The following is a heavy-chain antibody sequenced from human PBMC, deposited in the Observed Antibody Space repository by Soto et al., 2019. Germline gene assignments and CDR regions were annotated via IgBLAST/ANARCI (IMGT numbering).Heavy chain of an antibody. V-gene: IGHV3-23*01. CDR3: AKELGFYYGSGSDY. CDR1: GFPFSTSA. CDR2: ISGSGGMT. Sequence: GGSLRLSCASSGFPFSTSAMSWVRQPTGKGLEWVSAISGSGGMTYYADSVKGRFTISRDNSKNTLYLQMNSLRAEDTAVYYCAKELGFYYGSGSDYWGQGTLVTVSS. D-gene: IGHD3-10*01. J-gene: IGHJ4*02.